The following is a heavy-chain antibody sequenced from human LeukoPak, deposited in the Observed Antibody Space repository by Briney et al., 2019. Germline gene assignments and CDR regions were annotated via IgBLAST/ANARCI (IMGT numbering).Heavy chain of an antibody. CDR3: ARDYCGGSWYRSNWFDP. J-gene: IGHJ5*02. CDR2: INPNSGGT. V-gene: IGHV1-2*02. Sequence: ASVKVSCKASGYTFTGYYMHWVRQAPGQGLEWMGWINPNSGGTNYAQKLQGRVTMTTDTSTSTAYMELRSLRSDDTAVYYCARDYCGGSWYRSNWFDPWGQGTLVTVSS. CDR1: GYTFTGYY. D-gene: IGHD6-13*01.